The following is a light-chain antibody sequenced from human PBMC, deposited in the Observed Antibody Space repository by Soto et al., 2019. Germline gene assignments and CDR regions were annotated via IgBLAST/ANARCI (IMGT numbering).Light chain of an antibody. V-gene: IGLV2-18*02. CDR2: EVS. J-gene: IGLJ1*01. Sequence: QSVLTQPPSVSGSPGQSVTISCTGTSSDVGSYNRVSWYQQPPGTAPKLMIYEVSNRPSGVPGRFSGSKSGNTASLTISGLQAEDEADYYCNSYTTSATYVFGTGTKVTVL. CDR3: NSYTTSATYV. CDR1: SSDVGSYNR.